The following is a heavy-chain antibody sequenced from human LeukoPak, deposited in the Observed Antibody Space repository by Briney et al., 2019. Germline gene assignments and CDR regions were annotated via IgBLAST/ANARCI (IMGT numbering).Heavy chain of an antibody. D-gene: IGHD3-16*01. CDR2: ISWNSGSI. CDR1: GFTFDDYA. J-gene: IGHJ6*02. Sequence: PGGSLRLSCAASGFTFDDYAMHWVRHAPGKGLEWVSGISWNSGSIGYADSVKGRFTISRDNAKNSLCLQMNSLRAEDTAVYYCAIVVPVTLLYDGMDVWGQGTTVSVSS. V-gene: IGHV3-9*01. CDR3: AIVVPVTLLYDGMDV.